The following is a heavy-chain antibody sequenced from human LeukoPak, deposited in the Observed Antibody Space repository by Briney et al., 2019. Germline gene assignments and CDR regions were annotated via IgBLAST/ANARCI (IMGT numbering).Heavy chain of an antibody. CDR1: GDSISSGSYY. V-gene: IGHV4-61*02. J-gene: IGHJ4*02. CDR2: IYSSGGT. CDR3: ARDDGTPGDCFDY. Sequence: SQTLSLTCEVSGDSISSGSYYWTWIRQPAGKGLEWIGRIYSSGGTTYNPSLKSRVTISLDTSKNQFSLKLISVTASDTAVYYCARDDGTPGDCFDYWGQGTLVTVSS. D-gene: IGHD4-17*01.